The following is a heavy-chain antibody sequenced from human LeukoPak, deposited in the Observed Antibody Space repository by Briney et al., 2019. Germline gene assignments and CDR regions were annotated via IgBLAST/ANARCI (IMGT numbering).Heavy chain of an antibody. CDR1: GFTFSSYA. CDR2: IRYDGSKK. CDR3: VRDRDSTGYYDY. V-gene: IGHV3-30*02. D-gene: IGHD3-22*01. Sequence: GGSLRLSCAASGFTFSSYAMSWVRQAPGKGLEWVAFIRYDGSKKYYADSVKGRFTISRDNSKNTLYLQTNSLRAEDTALYYCVRDRDSTGYYDYWGQGTLVTVSS. J-gene: IGHJ4*02.